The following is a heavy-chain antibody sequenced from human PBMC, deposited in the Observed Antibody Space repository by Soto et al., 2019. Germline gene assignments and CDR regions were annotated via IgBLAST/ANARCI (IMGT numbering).Heavy chain of an antibody. CDR3: ARAQGGSSSLDIYYYYYYGMDV. Sequence: QVQLVQSGAEVKKPGSSVKVSCKAPGGTFSSYAISWVRQAPGQGREWMGGIIPIFGTAKYAQKFQGRVTITADESTSTGYMELSSRRSEDTAVYYCARAQGGSSSLDIYYYYYYGMDVWGQGTTVTVSS. CDR2: IIPIFGTA. CDR1: GGTFSSYA. D-gene: IGHD2-15*01. V-gene: IGHV1-69*01. J-gene: IGHJ6*02.